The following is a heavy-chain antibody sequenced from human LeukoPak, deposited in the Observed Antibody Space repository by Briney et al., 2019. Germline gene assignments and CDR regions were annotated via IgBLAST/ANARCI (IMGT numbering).Heavy chain of an antibody. CDR1: GGSISSGDYY. V-gene: IGHV4-30-4*01. CDR3: ARHPLLLGSGDFFDY. D-gene: IGHD2-15*01. CDR2: IYYSGST. Sequence: SETLSLTCTVPGGSISSGDYYWSWIRQPPGKGLEWIGYIYYSGSTYYNPSLKSRVTISVDTSKNHFSLKLTSVTAADTAVYYCARHPLLLGSGDFFDYWGQGTLVTVSS. J-gene: IGHJ4*02.